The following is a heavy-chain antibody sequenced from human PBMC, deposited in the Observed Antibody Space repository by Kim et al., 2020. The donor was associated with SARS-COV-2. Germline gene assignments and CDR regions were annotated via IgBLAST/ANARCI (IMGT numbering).Heavy chain of an antibody. V-gene: IGHV3-48*04. J-gene: IGHJ4*02. D-gene: IGHD3-9*01. Sequence: GGSLRLSCAASGFTFSSYSMNWVRQAPGKGLEWVSYISSSSSTIYYADSVKGRFTISRDNAKNSLYLQMNSLRAEDTAVYYCASDRRMYDILAGYRGDYWGQGTLVTVSS. CDR3: ASDRRMYDILAGYRGDY. CDR2: ISSSSSTI. CDR1: GFTFSSYS.